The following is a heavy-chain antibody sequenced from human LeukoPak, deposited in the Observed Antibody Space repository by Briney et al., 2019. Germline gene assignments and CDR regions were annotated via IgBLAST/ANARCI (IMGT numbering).Heavy chain of an antibody. Sequence: PGGSLRLSCAASGLTFSGSGIHWVRQASGKGLEWLGRIGRQGDSDATRYAASLKGKFTISRVDSRNTAYLQMNSRKTEDTAVYYCAGDYNFLTGLNYWGQGTLVTVSS. CDR1: GLTFSGSG. V-gene: IGHV3-73*01. D-gene: IGHD3-9*01. CDR3: AGDYNFLTGLNY. CDR2: IGRQGDSDAT. J-gene: IGHJ4*02.